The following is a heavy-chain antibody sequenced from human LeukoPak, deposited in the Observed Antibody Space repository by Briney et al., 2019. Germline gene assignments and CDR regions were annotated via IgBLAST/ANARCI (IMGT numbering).Heavy chain of an antibody. CDR1: GFTFSSYA. D-gene: IGHD6-13*01. J-gene: IGHJ3*01. CDR2: ISYDGSNK. V-gene: IGHV3-30*04. Sequence: GRPLRLSCAASGFTFSSYAMHWVRQAPGKGLEWVAVISYDGSNKYYADSVKGRFTISRDNSKNTLYLQMNSLRAEDTAVYYCARDWAAVNAFDVWGQGTMVTVSS. CDR3: ARDWAAVNAFDV.